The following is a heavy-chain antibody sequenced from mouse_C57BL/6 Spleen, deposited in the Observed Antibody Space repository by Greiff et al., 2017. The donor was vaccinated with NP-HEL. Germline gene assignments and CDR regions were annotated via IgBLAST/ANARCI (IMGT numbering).Heavy chain of an antibody. V-gene: IGHV1-82*01. CDR1: GYAFSSSW. Sequence: VKLLESGPELVKPGASVKISCKASGYAFSSSWMNWVKQRPGKGLEWIGRIYPGDGDTNYNGKFKGKATLTADKSSSTAYMQLSSLTSEDSAVYFCAGTRVHWYFDVWGTGTTVTVSS. CDR3: AGTRVHWYFDV. D-gene: IGHD4-1*01. CDR2: IYPGDGDT. J-gene: IGHJ1*03.